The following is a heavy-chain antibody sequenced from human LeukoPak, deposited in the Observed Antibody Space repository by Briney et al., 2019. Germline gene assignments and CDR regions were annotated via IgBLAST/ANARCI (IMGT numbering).Heavy chain of an antibody. CDR1: GFTFSSYS. D-gene: IGHD1-1*01. J-gene: IGHJ4*02. Sequence: GGSLRLSCAASGFTFSSYSINWVRQAPGKGLEWVSSISSGGTFMYYADSVKGRFTISRDNAKKSVSLQMNSLRAEDSAVYYCAREPTGDYWGQGMLVTVSS. CDR2: ISSGGTFM. V-gene: IGHV3-21*01. CDR3: AREPTGDY.